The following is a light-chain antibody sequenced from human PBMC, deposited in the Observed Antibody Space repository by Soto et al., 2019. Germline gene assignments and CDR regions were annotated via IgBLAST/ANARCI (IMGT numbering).Light chain of an antibody. CDR3: QQYGDSTLP. CDR1: QTVTSDY. Sequence: EIVLTQSPGTLSLSPGERATLSCRASQTVTSDYLAWYQQKPGQAPRLLIYGASDRATGIPDRFSASGSGTDFTLTISRLEPQDFAIYYCQQYGDSTLPFGGGTKVDIX. CDR2: GAS. V-gene: IGKV3-20*01. J-gene: IGKJ4*01.